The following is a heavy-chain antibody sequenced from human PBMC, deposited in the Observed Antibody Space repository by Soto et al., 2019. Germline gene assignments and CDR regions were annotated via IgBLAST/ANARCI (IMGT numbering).Heavy chain of an antibody. CDR2: ISTYNGNT. V-gene: IGHV1-18*01. CDR3: ARGPTDYYDKSGDYCLDY. J-gene: IGHJ4*02. CDR1: GYSFITYG. Sequence: QVQLVQSGAEVKKPGASVMVSCKGSGYSFITYGMSWVRQAPGQGLEWVGWISTYNGNTKYVESLQGRVTMTTDTATCTAYMGLRSLRSDEPAVYYCARGPTDYYDKSGDYCLDYWGQGTLVTVSP. D-gene: IGHD3-22*01.